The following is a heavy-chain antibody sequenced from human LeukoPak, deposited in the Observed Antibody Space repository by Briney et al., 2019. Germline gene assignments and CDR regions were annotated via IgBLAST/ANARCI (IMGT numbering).Heavy chain of an antibody. D-gene: IGHD3-16*02. V-gene: IGHV3-33*01. CDR2: IWYDGSEQ. Sequence: GGSLRLSCAASGFTFSTYAIHWVRQAPGKGLEWVAVIWYDGSEQYYADSVKGRIIISRDNSKSTSDLQMNSLRAEDTAVYYCAREGDSRWGELSPWGQGTLVTVSA. CDR3: AREGDSRWGELSP. J-gene: IGHJ1*01. CDR1: GFTFSTYA.